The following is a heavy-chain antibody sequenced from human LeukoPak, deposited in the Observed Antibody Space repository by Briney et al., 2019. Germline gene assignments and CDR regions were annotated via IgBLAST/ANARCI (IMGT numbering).Heavy chain of an antibody. CDR3: ARDTSVYSGSYYADFDY. CDR1: GHTFTTYG. D-gene: IGHD1-26*01. CDR2: ISAYNGNT. Sequence: ASVKVSCKASGHTFTTYGISWVRQAPGQGLEWMGWISAYNGNTNYAQKLQGRVTMTTDTSTSTAYMELRSLRSDDTAVYYCARDTSVYSGSYYADFDYWGQGTLVTVSS. V-gene: IGHV1-18*01. J-gene: IGHJ4*02.